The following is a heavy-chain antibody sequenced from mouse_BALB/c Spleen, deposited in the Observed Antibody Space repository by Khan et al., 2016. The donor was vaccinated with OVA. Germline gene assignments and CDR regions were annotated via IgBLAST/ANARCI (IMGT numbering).Heavy chain of an antibody. Sequence: EVQLQESGPSLVKPSQTLSLTCSVTGDSITSGFWNWIRKFPGNKFEYLGYITYSGNTYYNPSLKSRISFTRDTSTSQYFLQLNSVTTEDTATYFCARSYGSWAMDYWGQGTSVTVSS. D-gene: IGHD1-1*01. CDR2: ITYSGNT. CDR3: ARSYGSWAMDY. V-gene: IGHV3-8*02. J-gene: IGHJ4*01. CDR1: GDSITSGF.